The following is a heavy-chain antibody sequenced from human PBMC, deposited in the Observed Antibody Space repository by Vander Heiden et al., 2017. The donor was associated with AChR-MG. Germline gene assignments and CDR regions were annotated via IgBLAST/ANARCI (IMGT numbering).Heavy chain of an antibody. CDR1: GFTFSSYA. CDR3: ARDKDSYGLNAPMDV. D-gene: IGHD5-18*01. V-gene: IGHV3-30-3*01. Sequence: QVQLVESGGGVVQPGRSLRLPCAASGFTFSSYAMHWVRQAPGKGLEWVAVISYDGSNKYYADSVKGRFTISRDNSKNTLYLQMNSLRAEDTAVYYCARDKDSYGLNAPMDVWGKGTTVTVSS. CDR2: ISYDGSNK. J-gene: IGHJ6*03.